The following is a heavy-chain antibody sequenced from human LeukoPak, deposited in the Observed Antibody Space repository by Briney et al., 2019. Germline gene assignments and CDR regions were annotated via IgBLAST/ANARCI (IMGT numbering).Heavy chain of an antibody. V-gene: IGHV1-46*01. D-gene: IGHD4-23*01. Sequence: ASVKVSCKASGYTFTGYYMHWVRQAPGQGLEWMGIINPSSGRTIYAQKFQGRVTMTRDMSTSTVYMELSSLRSEDTAMYYCARATGVRWSLDYWGQGTLVTVSS. J-gene: IGHJ4*02. CDR1: GYTFTGYY. CDR3: ARATGVRWSLDY. CDR2: INPSSGRT.